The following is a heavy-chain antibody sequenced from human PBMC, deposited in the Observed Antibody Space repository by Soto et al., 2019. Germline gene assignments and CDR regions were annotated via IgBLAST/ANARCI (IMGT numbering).Heavy chain of an antibody. CDR2: GYYSGIT. D-gene: IGHD2-15*01. Sequence: PSETLSLTCRVSGGSVSSQTHFWTWTRQAPGKGLERIGYGYYSGITNFNPSLKSRVTISADTSNNQICSSLTSVTAADTAVYYCPIEDMSAAYSFDSWGQGTLVTVSS. CDR3: PIEDMSAAYSFDS. CDR1: GGSVSSQTHF. V-gene: IGHV4-61*01. J-gene: IGHJ4*02.